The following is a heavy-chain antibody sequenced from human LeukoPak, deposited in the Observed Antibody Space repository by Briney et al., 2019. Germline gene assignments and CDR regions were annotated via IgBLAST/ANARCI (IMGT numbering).Heavy chain of an antibody. CDR1: GGSFSGYY. CDR3: ARYKGSNYLYYFDY. J-gene: IGHJ4*02. D-gene: IGHD4-11*01. CDR2: INHSGST. Sequence: PSETLSLTCAVYGGSFSGYYWSWIRQPPGEGLEWIGEINHSGSTNYNPSLKSRVTISVDTSKNQFSLKLSSVTAADTAVYYCARYKGSNYLYYFDYWGQGTLVTVSS. V-gene: IGHV4-34*01.